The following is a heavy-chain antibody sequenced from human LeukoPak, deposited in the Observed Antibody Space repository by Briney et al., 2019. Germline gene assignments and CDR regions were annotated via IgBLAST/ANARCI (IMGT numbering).Heavy chain of an antibody. J-gene: IGHJ3*02. D-gene: IGHD3-9*01. CDR2: ISSGGST. CDR1: GFTVSSNY. Sequence: GGSLRLSCAASGFTVSSNYMSWVRQAPGKGLEWVSVISSGGSTYYADSVKGRFTISRDNSKNTLYLQMNSLRAEDTAVYYCASVFYDILTGYYPRENDAFDIWGQGTMVTVSS. V-gene: IGHV3-53*01. CDR3: ASVFYDILTGYYPRENDAFDI.